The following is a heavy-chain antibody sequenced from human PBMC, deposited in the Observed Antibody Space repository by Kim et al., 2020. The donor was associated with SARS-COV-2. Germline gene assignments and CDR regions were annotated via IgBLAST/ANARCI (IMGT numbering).Heavy chain of an antibody. V-gene: IGHV3-11*06. D-gene: IGHD4-4*01. CDR2: ISSSSSYT. J-gene: IGHJ4*02. CDR3: ARNGLLDYTEYYFDY. CDR1: GFTFSDYY. Sequence: GGSLRLSCAASGFTFSDYYMSWIRQSPGKGLEWVSYISSSSSYTNYADSVKGRFTISRDNAKNSLYLQMNSLRAEDTAVYYCARNGLLDYTEYYFDYWGQGTLGTVSS.